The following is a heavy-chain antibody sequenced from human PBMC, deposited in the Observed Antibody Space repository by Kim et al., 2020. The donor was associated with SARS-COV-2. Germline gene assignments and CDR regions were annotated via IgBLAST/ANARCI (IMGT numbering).Heavy chain of an antibody. CDR1: GYTFTSYY. CDR2: INPSGGST. CDR3: ARDLLIAARPLYYYYYGMDV. D-gene: IGHD6-6*01. J-gene: IGHJ6*02. V-gene: IGHV1-46*01. Sequence: ASVKVSCKASGYTFTSYYMHWVRQAPGQGLEWMGIINPSGGSTSYAQKFQGRVTMTRDTSTSTVYMELSSLRSEDTAVYYCARDLLIAARPLYYYYYGMDVWVQGTKVTVSS.